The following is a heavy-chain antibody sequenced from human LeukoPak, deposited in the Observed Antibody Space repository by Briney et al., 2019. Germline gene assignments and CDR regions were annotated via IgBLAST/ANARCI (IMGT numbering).Heavy chain of an antibody. Sequence: GGSLRLSCAASEFIFSTYSMNWVRQAPGKGLEWVSYISSSSSTIYYADSVKGRLTISRDNAENSLYLQMNSLGAEDTAVYYCARDDHYNYYYMDVWGKGTTVTVSS. CDR2: ISSSSSTI. CDR1: EFIFSTYS. J-gene: IGHJ6*03. CDR3: ARDDHYNYYYMDV. V-gene: IGHV3-48*01.